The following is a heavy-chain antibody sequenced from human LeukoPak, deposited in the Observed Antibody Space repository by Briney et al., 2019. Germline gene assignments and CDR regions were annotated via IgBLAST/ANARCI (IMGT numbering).Heavy chain of an antibody. D-gene: IGHD3-22*01. CDR3: ARLPYYYDSSGYYYFDY. V-gene: IGHV4-39*01. Sequence: PSETLSLTCTVSGGSISSNSYYWGWIRQPPGKGLEWIGSIYYSGSTYYNPSLKSRVTISVDTSKNQFSLKLSSVTAADTAVYYCARLPYYYDSSGYYYFDYWGQGTLVTVSS. CDR2: IYYSGST. CDR1: GGSISSNSYY. J-gene: IGHJ4*02.